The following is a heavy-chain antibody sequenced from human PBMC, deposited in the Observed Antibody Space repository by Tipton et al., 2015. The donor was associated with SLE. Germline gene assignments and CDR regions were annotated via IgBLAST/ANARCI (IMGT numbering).Heavy chain of an antibody. CDR1: GGSISSSSYY. CDR2: IYYSGST. D-gene: IGHD3-22*01. Sequence: TLSLTCTVSGGSISSSSYYWGWICQPPGKGLEWIGSIYYSGSTYYNPCLKSRVTISVDTSKNQFSLKLSSVTAADTAVYYCARDVDYYDSSGVLFDYWGQGTL. V-gene: IGHV4-39*07. CDR3: ARDVDYYDSSGVLFDY. J-gene: IGHJ4*02.